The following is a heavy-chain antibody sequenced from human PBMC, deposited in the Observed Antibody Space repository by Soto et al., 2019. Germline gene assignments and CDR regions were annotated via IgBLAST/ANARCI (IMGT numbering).Heavy chain of an antibody. V-gene: IGHV3-23*04. D-gene: IGHD3-3*01. J-gene: IGHJ6*01. CDR1: GFTFNSYD. CDR2: ISGSGTTP. Sequence: EVQLVDSGGGLVPPGDSLRLSCVASGFTFNSYDMNWVRQAPGEGLEWVSGISGSGTTPYYADSVRGRFTISRDNSKNTLYLQMDNLRAEDTAVYYCAIPGVLIPRHYFYGMDVW. CDR3: AIPGVLIPRHYFYGMDV.